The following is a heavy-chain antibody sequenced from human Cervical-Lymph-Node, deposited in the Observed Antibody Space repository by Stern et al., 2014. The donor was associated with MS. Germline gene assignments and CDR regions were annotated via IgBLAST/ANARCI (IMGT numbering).Heavy chain of an antibody. J-gene: IGHJ3*02. CDR3: ARGLLGSENAFDI. Sequence: VHLVASGAEVNKPGASVKVSCKASGYTFTSYGISSVRQAHGQGIEWMRWISAYNGNTIYAQTLQGRVTMTTDTSTSTAYMELRSLRSDDTAVYYCARGLLGSENAFDIWGQGTMVTVSS. CDR1: GYTFTSYG. V-gene: IGHV1-18*01. CDR2: ISAYNGNT. D-gene: IGHD2-15*01.